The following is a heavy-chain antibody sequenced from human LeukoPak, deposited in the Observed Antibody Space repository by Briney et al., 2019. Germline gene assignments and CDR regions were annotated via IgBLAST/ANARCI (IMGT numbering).Heavy chain of an antibody. V-gene: IGHV4-39*07. CDR1: GGSISSSSYY. J-gene: IGHJ4*02. CDR2: IYYSGST. CDR3: ASLGRANYFSGFDY. D-gene: IGHD1-7*01. Sequence: PSETLSLTCTVSGGSISSSSYYWGWIRQPPGKGLEWIGSIYYSGSTDYNPSLKSRVTISLDTSKNQFSLKLSSVTAADTAVYYCASLGRANYFSGFDYWGQGTLVTVSS.